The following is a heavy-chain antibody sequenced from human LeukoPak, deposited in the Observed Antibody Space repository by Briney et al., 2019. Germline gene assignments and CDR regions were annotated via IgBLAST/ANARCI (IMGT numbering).Heavy chain of an antibody. CDR2: IYHAGST. CDR1: GGPIISSNW. V-gene: IGHV4-4*02. J-gene: IGHJ4*02. Sequence: PSETLSLTCGVSGGPIISSNWWSWVRQPPGKGLGWIGEIYHAGSTNYNPSLKSRVTISVDTSRNQFSLRLTSVTAADTAVYYCARWGPYFDYWGQGTLVTVSS. D-gene: IGHD7-27*01. CDR3: ARWGPYFDY.